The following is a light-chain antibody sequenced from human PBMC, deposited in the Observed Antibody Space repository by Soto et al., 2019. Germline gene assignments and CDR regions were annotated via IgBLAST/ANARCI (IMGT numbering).Light chain of an antibody. CDR3: AAWDDSLNGHV. Sequence: QSALTQQHSASGTPGQRVTISCSGSSSNIKTSSVHWSQQLPGTAPKLLISTTNQRPSGVPERFSGSKSGTSASLAISGLQFEDEADYYCAAWDDSLNGHVFGTGTKVTVL. CDR1: SSNIKTSS. CDR2: TTN. V-gene: IGLV1-44*01. J-gene: IGLJ1*01.